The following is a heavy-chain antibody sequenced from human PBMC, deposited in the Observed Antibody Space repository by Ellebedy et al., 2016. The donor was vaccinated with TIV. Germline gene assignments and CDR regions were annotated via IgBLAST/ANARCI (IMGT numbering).Heavy chain of an antibody. CDR3: ATYHSRYQDNWFDP. V-gene: IGHV4-39*01. D-gene: IGHD6-13*01. J-gene: IGHJ5*02. CDR2: KSYTGST. Sequence: PSETLSLTCTVSGDSLSRSSYYWGWIRQPPGKGLEWIVSKSYTGSTYYNPSLKSRVTISVDTSKNQFSLKLKSVTAADPAVYYCATYHSRYQDNWFDPWGQGTLVTVSS. CDR1: GDSLSRSSYY.